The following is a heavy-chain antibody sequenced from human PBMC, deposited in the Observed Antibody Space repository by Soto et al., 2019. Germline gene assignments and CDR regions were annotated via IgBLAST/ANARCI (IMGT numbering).Heavy chain of an antibody. CDR2: LYYSGAS. D-gene: IGHD1-20*01. J-gene: IGHJ6*02. CDR3: ARERPAGPYAYKGAQGMDL. Sequence: SETLSLTCTIAGGSLGSAVHYWSWVRQSPGQGLEWTGHLYYSGASSRNEALERRVTISLDLYKNQSFLNMTSVTAADTATYFWARERPAGPYAYKGAQGMDLCGQGTTVTVSS. CDR1: GGSLGSAVHY. V-gene: IGHV4-30-4*01.